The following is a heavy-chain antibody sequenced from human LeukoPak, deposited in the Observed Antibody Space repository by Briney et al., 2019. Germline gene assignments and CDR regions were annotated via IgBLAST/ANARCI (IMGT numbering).Heavy chain of an antibody. J-gene: IGHJ4*02. D-gene: IGHD3-22*01. CDR1: GFTFSSYS. Sequence: PWGSLRLSCAASGFTFSSYSMNWVRQAPGKGLEWVSSISSSSSYIYYADSVKGRFTISRDNAKNSLYLQMDSLRAEDTAVYYCARWHYDSSGYYLFDYWGQGTPVSVSS. CDR3: ARWHYDSSGYYLFDY. V-gene: IGHV3-21*01. CDR2: ISSSSSYI.